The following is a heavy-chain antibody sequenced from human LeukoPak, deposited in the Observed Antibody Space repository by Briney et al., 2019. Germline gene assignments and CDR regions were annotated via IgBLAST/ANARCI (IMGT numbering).Heavy chain of an antibody. V-gene: IGHV1-18*01. CDR3: ARDSPRKKKLLWFGELFFDY. Sequence: ASVTVSCKASGYTFTSYGISWVRQAPGQGLEWMGWISAYNGNTNYAQKLQGRVTMTTDTSTSTAYMELRSLRSDDTAVYYCARDSPRKKKLLWFGELFFDYWGQGTLVTVSS. CDR2: ISAYNGNT. J-gene: IGHJ4*02. D-gene: IGHD3-10*01. CDR1: GYTFTSYG.